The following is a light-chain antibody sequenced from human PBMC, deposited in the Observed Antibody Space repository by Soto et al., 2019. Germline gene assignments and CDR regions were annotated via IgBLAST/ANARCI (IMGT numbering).Light chain of an antibody. CDR1: SGHSSYA. J-gene: IGLJ2*01. CDR2: LNSDGSH. Sequence: QLVLTQSPSASASLGASVKLTCTLNSGHSSYAIAWHQQQPEKGPRYLMKLNSDGSHSKGDGIPDRFSGSSSGAERYLTISSLQSEAEADYYCQTWGTGIQVFGGGTKLTVL. CDR3: QTWGTGIQV. V-gene: IGLV4-69*01.